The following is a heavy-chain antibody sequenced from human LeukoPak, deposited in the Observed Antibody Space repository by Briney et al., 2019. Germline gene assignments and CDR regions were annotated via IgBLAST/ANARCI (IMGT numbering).Heavy chain of an antibody. V-gene: IGHV4-61*02. J-gene: IGHJ3*02. CDR2: IYTSGRT. CDR1: GGSISSGTYY. CDR3: ARDLGTSEHLDASDI. D-gene: IGHD2-2*01. Sequence: PSETLSLTCTVSGGSISSGTYYWSWIRQPAGKGLEWIGRIYTSGRTNYSPSLESRVTMSVDTSKNQFSLKLSSVTAADTAVYYCARDLGTSEHLDASDIWGQGTMVTVSS.